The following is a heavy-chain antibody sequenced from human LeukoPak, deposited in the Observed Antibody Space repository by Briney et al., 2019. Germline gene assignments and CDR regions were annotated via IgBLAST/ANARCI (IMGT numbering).Heavy chain of an antibody. J-gene: IGHJ4*02. CDR1: GFTFSSYW. D-gene: IGHD1-26*01. CDR2: IKQDGGEI. Sequence: GGSLRLSCAASGFTFSSYWMSWVRQAPGKGLEWVANIKQDGGEIYYVDSVKGRFTISRDNAKNSLYLQMNSLRAEDTAMYYCARDKIVGATLFDYWGQGTLVTVSS. CDR3: ARDKIVGATLFDY. V-gene: IGHV3-7*01.